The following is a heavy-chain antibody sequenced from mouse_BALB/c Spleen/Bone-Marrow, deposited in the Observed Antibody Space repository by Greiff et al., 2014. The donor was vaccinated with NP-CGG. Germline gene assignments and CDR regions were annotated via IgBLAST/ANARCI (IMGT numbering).Heavy chain of an antibody. CDR3: ARIIYGISYIIDF. D-gene: IGHD1-1*01. CDR2: INPSNGRT. CDR1: GYTFTSYW. J-gene: IGHJ4*01. Sequence: QVQLQQSGAELVKPGASVKLSCRASGYTFTSYWMHWVKQRPGQGLEWIGEINPSNGRTNYNEKFKSMATLTVDKSSSTAYMQLSRLTSEDSSVFYCARIIYGISYIIDFWGQGTSVTVSS. V-gene: IGHV1S81*02.